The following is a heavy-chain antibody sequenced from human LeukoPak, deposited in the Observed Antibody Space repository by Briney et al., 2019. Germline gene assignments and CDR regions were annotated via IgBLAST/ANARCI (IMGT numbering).Heavy chain of an antibody. V-gene: IGHV3-23*01. D-gene: IGHD2-15*01. CDR3: AKTSVGEGRIIGSGYFDN. Sequence: GGSLRLSCAASGFTFSSYRMYWVRQAPGKGLEWVSIISGSGTVTYYADSVKGRFTISRDNSRNTLYLQMNSLRAEDTALYYCAKTSVGEGRIIGSGYFDNWGQGTLVTVSS. CDR2: ISGSGTVT. CDR1: GFTFSSYR. J-gene: IGHJ4*02.